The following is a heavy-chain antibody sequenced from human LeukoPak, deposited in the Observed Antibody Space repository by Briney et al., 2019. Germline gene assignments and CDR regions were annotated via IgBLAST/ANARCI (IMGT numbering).Heavy chain of an antibody. D-gene: IGHD6-13*01. J-gene: IGHJ6*03. CDR3: AKDLGSSWYRYYYYMDV. Sequence: GGSVRLSCVASGFTFKTYIMHWVRQAPGKGLAWISYISSSSTTIYYADSMIGRFTISRDNSNNTLYLQMNSLRAEDTAVYYCAKDLGSSWYRYYYYMDVWGKGTTVTVSS. CDR1: GFTFKTYI. CDR2: ISSSSTTI. V-gene: IGHV3-48*01.